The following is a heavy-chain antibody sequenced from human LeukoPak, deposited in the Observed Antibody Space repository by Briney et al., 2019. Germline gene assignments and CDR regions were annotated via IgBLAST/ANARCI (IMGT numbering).Heavy chain of an antibody. J-gene: IGHJ4*01. V-gene: IGHV3-72*01. CDR1: GFTFSDHY. CDR3: ARDHSYNLDY. D-gene: IGHD1-14*01. CDR2: IRNKANSYTT. Sequence: GGSLRLSCAASGFTFSDHYMDWVRRTPGKGLEWLGRIRNKANSYTTEYAASVKGRFTLSRDDSKNSVYLQMNSLKTEDTAVYYCARDHSYNLDYWGQGTLVTVSS.